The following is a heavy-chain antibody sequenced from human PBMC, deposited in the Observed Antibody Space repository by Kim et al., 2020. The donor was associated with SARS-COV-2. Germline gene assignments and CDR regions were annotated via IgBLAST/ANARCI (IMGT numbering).Heavy chain of an antibody. V-gene: IGHV3-72*01. CDR3: ARGYCRGGSCHHSDYFHLDV. Sequence: GGSLRLSCAASGFTFSDYDMDWVRQAPGKGLEWVSRTRNKINSYATEYAASVKGRFIISSDESRNSLFLQMNSLKTEDTAVYYCARGYCRGGSCHHSDYFHLDVWGQGTTVTVSS. CDR2: TRNKINSYAT. CDR1: GFTFSDYD. D-gene: IGHD2-15*01. J-gene: IGHJ6*02.